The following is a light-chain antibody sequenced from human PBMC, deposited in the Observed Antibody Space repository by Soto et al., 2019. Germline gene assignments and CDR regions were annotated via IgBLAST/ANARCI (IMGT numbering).Light chain of an antibody. J-gene: IGKJ2*01. CDR3: QQYNNGPLYT. CDR1: QSISSN. Sequence: EIVMTQSPDTLSVSPGERATLSCRASQSISSNLAWYQQKLGQAPRLLIYGASTRATGIPARFSGSGSGIEFTLTISSLQSEDFAVYYCQQYNNGPLYTLGQGTKLEIK. CDR2: GAS. V-gene: IGKV3-15*01.